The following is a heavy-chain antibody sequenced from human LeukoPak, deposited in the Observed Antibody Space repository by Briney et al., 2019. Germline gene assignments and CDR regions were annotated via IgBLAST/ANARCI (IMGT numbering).Heavy chain of an antibody. CDR3: ARERRPTYYDFWSGYYI. CDR1: GDSLTNSGDY. CDR2: IKHSGST. V-gene: IGHV4-39*07. Sequence: SETLSLTCTVSGDSLTNSGDYWGRIREPPGKGLEWIGEIKHSGSTNYNPPLKRRVPISVATSKNQFSLKLSSVPAADTAVYYCARERRPTYYDFWSGYYIWGQGTLVTVSS. J-gene: IGHJ4*02. D-gene: IGHD3-3*01.